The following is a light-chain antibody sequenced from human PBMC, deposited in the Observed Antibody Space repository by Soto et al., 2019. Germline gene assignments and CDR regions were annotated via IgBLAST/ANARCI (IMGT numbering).Light chain of an antibody. CDR1: QSVDSN. V-gene: IGKV3-15*01. J-gene: IGKJ5*01. Sequence: LVLTQSPGTLSLSPGETATLSCRASQSVDSNYLAWYQQKPGQAPRLLVYGISTRATDIPARFSGSGSGTEFTLTISSLQSEDFGIYYCQQHSKWPITFGQGTRLEIK. CDR2: GIS. CDR3: QQHSKWPIT.